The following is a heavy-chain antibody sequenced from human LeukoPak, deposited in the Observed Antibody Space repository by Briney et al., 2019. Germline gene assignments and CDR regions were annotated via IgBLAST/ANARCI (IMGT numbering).Heavy chain of an antibody. CDR1: GFTFSSYA. J-gene: IGHJ3*01. Sequence: GGSLRLSCAASGFTFSSYAMHWVRQAPGKGLEWVAVISYDETNKYYADSVKGRFTISRDNSKKTLYLQMSSLRPVDTAVYYCARGGPLSYSGSLYGAFDVWGQGTMATVSS. CDR3: ARGGPLSYSGSLYGAFDV. CDR2: ISYDETNK. V-gene: IGHV3-30-3*01. D-gene: IGHD1-26*01.